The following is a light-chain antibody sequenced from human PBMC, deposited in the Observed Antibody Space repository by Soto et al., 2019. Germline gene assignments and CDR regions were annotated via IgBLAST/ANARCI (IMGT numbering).Light chain of an antibody. V-gene: IGKV2-28*01. J-gene: IGKJ5*01. CDR2: LGS. Sequence: DIVMTQSPLSLPVTPGKPASISCGPSQSLFHRNETNYLDWYLKRPGQPPQFLFYLGSNRATGVPDRFSGSGSGTDFTLKISRVEAEDVGVYYCMQALQIPITFGQGTRLEIK. CDR1: QSLFHRNETNY. CDR3: MQALQIPIT.